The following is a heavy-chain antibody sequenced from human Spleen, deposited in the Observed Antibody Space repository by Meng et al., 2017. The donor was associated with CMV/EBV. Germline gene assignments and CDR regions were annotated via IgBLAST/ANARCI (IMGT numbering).Heavy chain of an antibody. D-gene: IGHD3-3*01. V-gene: IGHV3-11*01. CDR1: GFTFTDYY. CDR3: VTRSGFY. J-gene: IGHJ4*02. Sequence: SCAASGFTFTDYYMSWIRQAPGKRLEWVSYISGSGTVIYYADSVRGRFSISRDNAKNSLYLQMNSLRAEDTALYYCVTRSGFYWGQGTLVTVSS. CDR2: ISGSGTVI.